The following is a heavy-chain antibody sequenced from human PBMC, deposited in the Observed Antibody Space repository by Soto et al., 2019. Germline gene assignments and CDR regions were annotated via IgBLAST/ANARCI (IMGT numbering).Heavy chain of an antibody. Sequence: GGSLRLSCAASGFTFSSYGMHWVRQAPGKGLEWVAVIWYDGSNKYYADSVKGRFTISRDNSKNTLYLQMNSLRAEDTAVYYCARSGSIAAAGKSYFDYWGQGTLVTVSS. V-gene: IGHV3-33*01. CDR1: GFTFSSYG. D-gene: IGHD6-13*01. J-gene: IGHJ4*02. CDR2: IWYDGSNK. CDR3: ARSGSIAAAGKSYFDY.